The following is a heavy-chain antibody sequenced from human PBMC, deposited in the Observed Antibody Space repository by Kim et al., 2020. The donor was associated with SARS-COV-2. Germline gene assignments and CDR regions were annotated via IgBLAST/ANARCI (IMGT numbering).Heavy chain of an antibody. D-gene: IGHD6-19*01. J-gene: IGHJ4*02. V-gene: IGHV3-33*06. Sequence: ADSVKGRFTISRDNSKNTQYLKMNSLRAEDTAVYYCAKSYGSGWYDCMGYWGQGTLVTVSS. CDR3: AKSYGSGWYDCMGY.